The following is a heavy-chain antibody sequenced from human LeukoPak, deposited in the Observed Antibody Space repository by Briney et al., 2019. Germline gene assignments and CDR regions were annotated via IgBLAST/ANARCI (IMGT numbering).Heavy chain of an antibody. CDR2: IMTLFGAA. V-gene: IGHV1-69*05. CDR3: ASGSLGDGYGVGDYYQYMDF. CDR1: GGTFNCYA. J-gene: IGHJ6*03. D-gene: IGHD5-24*01. Sequence: SVTVSFKASGGTFNCYAISWVRQAPGHGLEWVGGIMTLFGAANYAHEFQDRVTSTTDESASTAYMEVSSLRSEDTAVYYCASGSLGDGYGVGDYYQYMDFWGKGTTVTVSS.